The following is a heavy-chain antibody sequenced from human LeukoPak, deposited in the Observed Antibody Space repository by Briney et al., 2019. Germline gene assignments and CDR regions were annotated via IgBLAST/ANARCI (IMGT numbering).Heavy chain of an antibody. CDR3: ARDTDQGIAARPEWFDP. CDR1: GFIFSTYS. CDR2: ISSSSSTI. J-gene: IGHJ5*02. V-gene: IGHV3-48*01. Sequence: PGGSLRLSCAASGFIFSTYSMNWVRQAPGKGLEWVSHISSSSSTIYYADSVKGRSTISRDNAKNSLYLQMNSLRAEDTAVYYCARDTDQGIAARPEWFDPWGQGTLVTVSS. D-gene: IGHD6-6*01.